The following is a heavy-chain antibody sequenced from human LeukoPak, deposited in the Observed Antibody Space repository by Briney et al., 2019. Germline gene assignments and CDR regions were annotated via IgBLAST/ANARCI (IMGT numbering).Heavy chain of an antibody. CDR2: LYSDGNS. CDR3: ARGVEPLAANTLAY. D-gene: IGHD1-14*01. Sequence: GGSLRLSCAASGFTVISNDMTWVRQAPGKGLEWVSVLYSDGNSKYADSVQGRFTISRDNSKNTLYLEMNSLSPDDTAVYYCARGVEPLAANTLAYWGQGTLVTVSS. J-gene: IGHJ4*02. CDR1: GFTVISND. V-gene: IGHV3-53*01.